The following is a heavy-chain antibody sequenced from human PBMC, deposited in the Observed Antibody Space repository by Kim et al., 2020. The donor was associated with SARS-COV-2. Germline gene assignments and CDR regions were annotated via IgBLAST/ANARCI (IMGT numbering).Heavy chain of an antibody. CDR3: ARGLYDFYFDY. J-gene: IGHJ4*02. CDR2: T. Sequence: TNYNPSLKSRVTISVDTSKNQFSLKLSSVTAADTAVYYCARGLYDFYFDYWGQGTLVTVSS. D-gene: IGHD3-3*01. V-gene: IGHV4-59*09.